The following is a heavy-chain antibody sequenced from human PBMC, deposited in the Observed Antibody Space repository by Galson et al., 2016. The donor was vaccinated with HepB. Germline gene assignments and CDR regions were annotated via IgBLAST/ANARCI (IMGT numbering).Heavy chain of an antibody. V-gene: IGHV3-30-3*01. CDR3: ASGYCRSGKCPDIDF. CDR2: ISYDGNHK. J-gene: IGHJ4*02. D-gene: IGHD2-15*01. Sequence: SLRLSCAASGFTFSTSSMHWVRQAPGKGLEWVSLISYDGNHKYFADSVRGRFTIFRDNFRNTLYLQMNSLTTEDTGVYYCASGYCRSGKCPDIDFGGQGTLVTVSS. CDR1: GFTFSTSS.